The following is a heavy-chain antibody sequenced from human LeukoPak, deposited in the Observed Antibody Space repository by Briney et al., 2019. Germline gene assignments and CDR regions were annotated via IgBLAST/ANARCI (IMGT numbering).Heavy chain of an antibody. CDR2: IYPGDSDT. J-gene: IGHJ4*02. Sequence: GESLKISCKGSGYSFTSYWIGWVRQMPGKGLEWMGIIYPGDSDTRYSPSFQGQVTISADKSISTAYLQWSSLKASDTAMYYCARRSRFRFLEWLPDYWGQGTLVTASS. V-gene: IGHV5-51*01. D-gene: IGHD3-3*01. CDR3: ARRSRFRFLEWLPDY. CDR1: GYSFTSYW.